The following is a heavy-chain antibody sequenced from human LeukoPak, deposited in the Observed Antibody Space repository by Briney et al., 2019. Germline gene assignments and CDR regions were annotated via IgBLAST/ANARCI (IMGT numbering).Heavy chain of an antibody. Sequence: GGSLRLSCAASGFTFSSYSMNWVRQAPGKGLEWVSSISSSSSYIYYADSVKGRFTISRDNAKNSLYLQMNSLRAEDTAVYYCAKDSGGYTYVFDYWGQGTLVTVSS. J-gene: IGHJ4*02. CDR2: ISSSSSYI. CDR3: AKDSGGYTYVFDY. D-gene: IGHD5-12*01. CDR1: GFTFSSYS. V-gene: IGHV3-21*01.